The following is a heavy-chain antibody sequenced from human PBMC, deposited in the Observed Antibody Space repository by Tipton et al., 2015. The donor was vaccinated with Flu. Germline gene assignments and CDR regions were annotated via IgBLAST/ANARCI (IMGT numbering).Heavy chain of an antibody. J-gene: IGHJ4*02. CDR2: IYYTGIT. D-gene: IGHD3-10*01. CDR3: ARDFRVTYYSGSGSLD. CDR1: GGSISSSSYF. Sequence: TLSLTCTVSGGSISSSSYFWGWIRQPPGKGLEWIATIYYTGITYYNPSLKSRLSISVDTSKNQFSLKLSSVTAADTAVYYCARDFRVTYYSGSGSLDWGQGTLVTVSS. V-gene: IGHV4-39*07.